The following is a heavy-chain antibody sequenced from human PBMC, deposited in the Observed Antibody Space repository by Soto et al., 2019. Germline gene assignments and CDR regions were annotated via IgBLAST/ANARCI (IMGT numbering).Heavy chain of an antibody. Sequence: SEKVYCKTSGGTFSGYTISWVRQAPRQGHEWMGRIIPILGIANYAQKFQGRVTITADKSTSTAYMELCSLRSEDTAVYYCARVVNTTMVISMYVWCQQDTVTVSS. J-gene: IGHJ6*02. CDR1: GGTFSGYT. D-gene: IGHD5-18*01. CDR3: ARVVNTTMVISMYV. CDR2: IIPILGIA. V-gene: IGHV1-69*02.